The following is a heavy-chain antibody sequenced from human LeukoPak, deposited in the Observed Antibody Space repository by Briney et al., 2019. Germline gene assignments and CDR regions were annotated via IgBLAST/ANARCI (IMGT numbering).Heavy chain of an antibody. CDR3: ARGRRGIVVVPAAIRFDY. CDR1: GGSFSGYY. J-gene: IGHJ4*02. Sequence: SETLSLTCAVYGGSFSGYYWSWIRQPPGKGLEWIGEINHSGSTNYNPPLKSRVTISVDTSKNQFSLKLSSVTAADTAVYYCARGRRGIVVVPAAIRFDYWGQGTLVTVSS. D-gene: IGHD2-2*02. CDR2: INHSGST. V-gene: IGHV4-34*01.